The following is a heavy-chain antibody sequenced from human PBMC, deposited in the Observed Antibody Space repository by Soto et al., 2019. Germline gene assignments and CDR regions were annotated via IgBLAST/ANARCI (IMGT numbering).Heavy chain of an antibody. CDR2: INQDGSEK. J-gene: IGHJ4*02. CDR1: GFTFSTYW. V-gene: IGHV3-7*01. CDR3: SRSLNS. Sequence: EVQLMEPGGGLVQPGGSLRLSCAASGFTFSTYWMDWVRQTPGKGLEWVANINQDGSEKNYVDSVKGRFTIYRDNAKNSLYLQRSSLTAEDSALYYCSRSLNSWGQGTLVTVSS.